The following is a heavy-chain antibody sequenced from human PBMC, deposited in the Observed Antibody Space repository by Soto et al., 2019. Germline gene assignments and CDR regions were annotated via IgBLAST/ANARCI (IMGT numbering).Heavy chain of an antibody. CDR2: INHSGST. Sequence: FETLALPCGVYCGAFSGFYGSWIRQPPGKGLEWIGEINHSGSTNYNPSLKSRVTISVDTSKNQFSLKLSSVTAADTAVYYCARVPSTTLWFGELSRPFDYWGQGALVTVSS. CDR3: ARVPSTTLWFGELSRPFDY. CDR1: CGAFSGFY. V-gene: IGHV4-34*01. J-gene: IGHJ4*02. D-gene: IGHD3-10*01.